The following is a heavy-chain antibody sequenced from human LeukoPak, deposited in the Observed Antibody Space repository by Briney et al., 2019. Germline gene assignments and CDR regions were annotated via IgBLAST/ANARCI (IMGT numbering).Heavy chain of an antibody. CDR3: ARDIVAAGLFFDY. CDR1: GFTISDYY. Sequence: GGSLRLSCAASGFTISDYYMGWIRQAPRKGLEWVSYIRGSGGDIHYADSVKGRFTISRDNAKSSLYLQMNSLRAEDTAVYYCARDIVAAGLFFDYWGQGTLVTVSS. V-gene: IGHV3-11*04. J-gene: IGHJ4*02. D-gene: IGHD6-13*01. CDR2: IRGSGGDI.